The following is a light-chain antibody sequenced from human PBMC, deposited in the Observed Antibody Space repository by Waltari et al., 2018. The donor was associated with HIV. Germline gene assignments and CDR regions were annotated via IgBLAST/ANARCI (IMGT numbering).Light chain of an antibody. CDR3: QQYYDTPLT. J-gene: IGKJ4*01. Sequence: DIVMTQSPDSLAVSLVERATINCKSSKSVLYSSNNKTYLAWYQQKPGQPPKLLIYWASTRESGVPDRFSGSGSGTDFTLTISSLQAEDVALYYCQQYYDTPLTFGGGTKVEIK. V-gene: IGKV4-1*01. CDR2: WAS. CDR1: KSVLYSSNNKTY.